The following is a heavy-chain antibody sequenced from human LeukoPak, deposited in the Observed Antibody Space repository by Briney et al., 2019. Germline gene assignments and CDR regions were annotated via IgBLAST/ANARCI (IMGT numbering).Heavy chain of an antibody. J-gene: IGHJ4*02. Sequence: KPSETLSLTCTVSGGSISSGGYYWSWIRQPPGKGLEWIGEINHSGSTNYNPSLKSRVTISVDTSKNQFSLKLSSVTAADTAVYYCARDRDDIYGWDTYFDYWGQGTLVTVSS. CDR2: INHSGST. CDR1: GGSISSGGYY. D-gene: IGHD3-10*01. V-gene: IGHV4-61*08. CDR3: ARDRDDIYGWDTYFDY.